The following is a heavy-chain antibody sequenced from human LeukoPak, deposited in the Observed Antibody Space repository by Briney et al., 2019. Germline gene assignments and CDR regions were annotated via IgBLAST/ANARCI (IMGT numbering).Heavy chain of an antibody. Sequence: ASVKVSCKASGGTFSSYAISWVRQAPGQGLEWMGGIISIFGTANYAQKFQGRVTITADESTSTAYMELSSLRSEDTAVYYCARGPGAAVPGNWFDPWGQGTLVTVSS. CDR1: GGTFSSYA. J-gene: IGHJ5*02. D-gene: IGHD6-13*01. CDR3: ARGPGAAVPGNWFDP. CDR2: IISIFGTA. V-gene: IGHV1-69*13.